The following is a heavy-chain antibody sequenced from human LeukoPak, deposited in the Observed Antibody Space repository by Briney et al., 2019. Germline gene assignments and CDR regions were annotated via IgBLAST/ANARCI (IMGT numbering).Heavy chain of an antibody. CDR2: IYYSGST. J-gene: IGHJ4*02. CDR3: ARAYSSGWDYFDY. Sequence: PSGTLSLTCTVSGGSISSYYWSWIRQPPGKGLEWIGYIYYSGSTNYNPSLKSRVTISVDTSKNQFSLKLSSVTAADTAVYYCARAYSSGWDYFDYWGQGTLVTVSS. D-gene: IGHD6-19*01. CDR1: GGSISSYY. V-gene: IGHV4-59*01.